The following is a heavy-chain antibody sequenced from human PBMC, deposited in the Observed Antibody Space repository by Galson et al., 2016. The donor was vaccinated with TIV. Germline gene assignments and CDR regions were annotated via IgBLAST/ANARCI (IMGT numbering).Heavy chain of an antibody. CDR3: AKDPEQWRDRSFYFDY. CDR2: IAYDGNNI. J-gene: IGHJ4*02. CDR1: GFMFSYYS. V-gene: IGHV3-30*18. D-gene: IGHD1-14*01. Sequence: LRLSCAASGFMFSYYSMHWVRQAPGKGLEWVAVIAYDGNNIYYSESAKGRFTISRDNSRNTLYLQMSSLRREDTSVYYCAKDPEQWRDRSFYFDYWGQGALVTVSS.